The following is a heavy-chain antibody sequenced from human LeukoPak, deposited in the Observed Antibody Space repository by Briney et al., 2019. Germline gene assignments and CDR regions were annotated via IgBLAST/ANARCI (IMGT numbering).Heavy chain of an antibody. D-gene: IGHD2-2*01. CDR1: GGSINSYY. Sequence: SETLSLTCTVSGGSINSYYWTWIRQPAGKGLEWIGRIYNSENTRYNPSLQSRVTMSLDTSKNQFSLKLSSVTAADTAVYYCARGRVPAFLNYYHYMDIWGKGTTVTVSS. CDR3: ARGRVPAFLNYYHYMDI. J-gene: IGHJ6*03. CDR2: IYNSENT. V-gene: IGHV4-4*07.